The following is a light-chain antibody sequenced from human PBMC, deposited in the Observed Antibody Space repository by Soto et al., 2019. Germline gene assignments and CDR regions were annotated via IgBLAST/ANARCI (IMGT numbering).Light chain of an antibody. CDR3: QFYGDSRWT. Sequence: EVVLTQSPGTLSSSPGDGATLSCRASQTVNTNYLIWYQQRTGQAPSLLIYGAFSRAPGIPDRFRGSGSGTDFTLTISRLEPEDFAVYYCQFYGDSRWTFGQGTKV. J-gene: IGKJ1*01. CDR2: GAF. V-gene: IGKV3-20*01. CDR1: QTVNTNY.